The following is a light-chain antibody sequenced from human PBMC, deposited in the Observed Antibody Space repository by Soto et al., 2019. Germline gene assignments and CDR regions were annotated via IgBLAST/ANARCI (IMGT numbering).Light chain of an antibody. J-gene: IGLJ1*01. V-gene: IGLV2-14*01. CDR2: LVS. CDR3: SSYRIRNALV. Sequence: QSALTQPASVSGSPGQSITISCTGTSSDVGGGYNYVSWYQLHPGKAPKLMIYLVSNRPSGVSNRFSGSKSGNTASLTISGLQAEDEADYYCSSYRIRNALVFGTGTKLTVL. CDR1: SSDVGGGYNY.